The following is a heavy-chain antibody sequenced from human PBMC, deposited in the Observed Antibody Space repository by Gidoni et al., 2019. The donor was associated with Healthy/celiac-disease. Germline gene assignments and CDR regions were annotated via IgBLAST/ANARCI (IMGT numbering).Heavy chain of an antibody. CDR1: GFTFSSYA. J-gene: IGHJ4*02. D-gene: IGHD2-21*02. Sequence: QVQLVESGGGVVQPGRSLRLSCAASGFTFSSYAMPWVRQAPGKGLEWVAVISYDGSNKYYADSVKGRFTISRDNSKNTLYLQMNSLRAEDTAVYYCARDTPRTGIVVVTAIRGLDYWGQGTLVTVSS. CDR3: ARDTPRTGIVVVTAIRGLDY. CDR2: ISYDGSNK. V-gene: IGHV3-30-3*01.